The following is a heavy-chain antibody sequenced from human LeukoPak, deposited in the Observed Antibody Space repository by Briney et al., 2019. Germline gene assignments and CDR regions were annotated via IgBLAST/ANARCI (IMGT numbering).Heavy chain of an antibody. Sequence: GGSLRLSCAASGFTFSSYAMSWVRQAPGKGLEWVSVIYSGGSTYYADSVKGRFTISRDNSKNTLYLQMNSLRAEDTAVYYCARGGNYYDILTGYYAWGQGTLVTVSS. CDR2: IYSGGST. V-gene: IGHV3-66*01. J-gene: IGHJ5*02. D-gene: IGHD3-9*01. CDR1: GFTFSSYA. CDR3: ARGGNYYDILTGYYA.